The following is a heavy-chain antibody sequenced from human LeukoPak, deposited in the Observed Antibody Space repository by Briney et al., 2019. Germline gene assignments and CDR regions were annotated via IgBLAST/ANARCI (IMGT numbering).Heavy chain of an antibody. J-gene: IGHJ4*02. D-gene: IGHD6-25*01. CDR1: GFTFSNYW. CDR2: INPDGSEK. V-gene: IGHV3-7*01. CDR3: MPGSGF. Sequence: GGSLRLSCAASGFTFSNYWMSWVRQAPGKGLEWVANINPDGSEKYLVDSVKGRFSTSRDNAKNLLYLQMSGLRAEDTAVYYCMPGSGFWGQGTLVTVSS.